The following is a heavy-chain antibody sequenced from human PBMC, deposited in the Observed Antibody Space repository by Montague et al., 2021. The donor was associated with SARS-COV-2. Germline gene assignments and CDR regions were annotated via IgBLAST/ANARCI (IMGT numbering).Heavy chain of an antibody. V-gene: IGHV6-1*01. CDR2: TYYRSKWYN. CDR3: TSGREGNYNVMDV. Sequence: CAISGDSVSSNSPTRNWVRQSPSRGPQWLGRTYYRSKWYNDYAVSVRGRVTINPDTSKSQFSLQLNSVTPEDTAIYYCTSGREGNYNVMDVWGQGTTVTVSS. J-gene: IGHJ6*02. D-gene: IGHD1-1*01. CDR1: GDSVSSNSPT.